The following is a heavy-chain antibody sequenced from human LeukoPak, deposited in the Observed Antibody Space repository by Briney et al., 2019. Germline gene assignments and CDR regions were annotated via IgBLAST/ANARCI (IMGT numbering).Heavy chain of an antibody. CDR2: ISSSSSTI. CDR1: GFTFSTYA. J-gene: IGHJ6*02. D-gene: IGHD6-6*01. Sequence: GGSLRLSCVASGFTFSTYAMNWVRQAPGKGLEWVTYISSSSSTIYYADSVKGRFTISRDNAKNSLYLQMNSLRAGDTAVYYCARAPPYSSASWGYYGMDVWGQGTTVTVSS. CDR3: ARAPPYSSASWGYYGMDV. V-gene: IGHV3-48*01.